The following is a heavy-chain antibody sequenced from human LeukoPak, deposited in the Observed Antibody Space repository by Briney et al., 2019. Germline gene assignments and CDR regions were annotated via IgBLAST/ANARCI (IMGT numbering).Heavy chain of an antibody. V-gene: IGHV3-21*01. Sequence: GGSLRLSCAAPGFTFSSYSMNWVRQAPGKGLEWVSSISSSSSYIYYADSVKGRFTISRDNAKNSLYLQMNSLRAEDTAVYYCASWFGYCSSTSCYNYWGQGTLVTVSS. CDR1: GFTFSSYS. D-gene: IGHD2-2*02. J-gene: IGHJ4*02. CDR3: ASWFGYCSSTSCYNY. CDR2: ISSSSSYI.